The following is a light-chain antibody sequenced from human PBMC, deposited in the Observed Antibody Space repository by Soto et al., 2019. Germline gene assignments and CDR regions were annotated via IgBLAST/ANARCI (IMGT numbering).Light chain of an antibody. CDR1: QTVSSSY. V-gene: IGKV3-20*01. CDR2: GAS. CDR3: QQYSSSPST. Sequence: IVLTQSPGTLSLSPGQRATLSCRASQTVSSSYLAWYQQKPGQAPRLLIYGASSRATGIPDRFSGSGSGTHFTLTISRLEPEDSAVYYCQQYSSSPSTFGQGTRLEIK. J-gene: IGKJ5*01.